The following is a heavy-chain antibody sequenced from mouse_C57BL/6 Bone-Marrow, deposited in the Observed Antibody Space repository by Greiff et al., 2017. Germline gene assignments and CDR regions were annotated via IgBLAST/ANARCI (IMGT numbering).Heavy chain of an antibody. V-gene: IGHV1-69*01. J-gene: IGHJ4*01. Sequence: QVQLQQPGAELVMPGASVKLSCKASGYTFTSYWMHWVKQRPGQGLEWIGEIDPSDSYTNYNQKFKGKSTLTVDTSSSTAYMQLSSLTSEDSAVYYCAIGVYYGSSFPYSYAMDYWGQGTSVTVSS. CDR1: GYTFTSYW. CDR3: AIGVYYGSSFPYSYAMDY. CDR2: IDPSDSYT. D-gene: IGHD1-1*01.